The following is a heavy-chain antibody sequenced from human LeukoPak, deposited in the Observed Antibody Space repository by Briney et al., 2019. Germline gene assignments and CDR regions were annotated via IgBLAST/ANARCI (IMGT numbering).Heavy chain of an antibody. Sequence: ASVKVSCKASGYTFSAYYVHWVRQAPGQGLEWMGWIYPNRGRTEYAQKFQGRLTMTRDTSINTVYMELNTLRSDDTAVYYCARVPSWELLHFDFWGQGTLVTVSS. CDR1: GYTFSAYY. CDR2: IYPNRGRT. V-gene: IGHV1-2*02. D-gene: IGHD1-26*01. CDR3: ARVPSWELLHFDF. J-gene: IGHJ4*02.